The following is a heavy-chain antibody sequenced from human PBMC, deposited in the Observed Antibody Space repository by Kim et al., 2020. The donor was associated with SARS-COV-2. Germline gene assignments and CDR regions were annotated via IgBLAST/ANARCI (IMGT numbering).Heavy chain of an antibody. D-gene: IGHD2-21*01. J-gene: IGHJ6*02. Sequence: GGSLRLSCEASGFTFSRYSMNWVRQAPGKGLEWVSSIDISSRYLYYGDSVKGRFTISRDNAMNSLSLQMTSLRAEDTAVYYCAKEASDWAYGMDVWGQGTTVTVSS. CDR2: IDISSRYL. V-gene: IGHV3-21*01. CDR3: AKEASDWAYGMDV. CDR1: GFTFSRYS.